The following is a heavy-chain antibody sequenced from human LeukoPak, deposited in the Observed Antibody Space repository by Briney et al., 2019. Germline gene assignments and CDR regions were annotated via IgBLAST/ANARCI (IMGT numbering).Heavy chain of an antibody. J-gene: IGHJ5*02. Sequence: SETLSLTCAVSGYSISSGYYWGWIRQPPGKGLVWIGSIYHSGSTYYNPSLKSRVTISVDTSKNQFSLKLSSVTAADTAVYYCARLTYGDYVWFYPWGQGTLVTVSS. V-gene: IGHV4-38-2*01. CDR2: IYHSGST. CDR3: ARLTYGDYVWFYP. D-gene: IGHD4-17*01. CDR1: GYSISSGYY.